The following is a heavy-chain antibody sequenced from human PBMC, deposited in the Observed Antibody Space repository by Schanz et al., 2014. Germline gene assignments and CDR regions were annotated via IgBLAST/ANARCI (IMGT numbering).Heavy chain of an antibody. V-gene: IGHV1-18*01. Sequence: QVQLVQSGAEVKKPGSSVKVSCKASGGTFSSFAIFWVRQAPGQGLEWMGWISADNGNTNYAQRLQGRVTMTTDTSTSTAYMELRSLRSDDTAVYYCARDRDQWDGNYLDYWGQGTLVIVSS. CDR2: ISADNGNT. CDR1: GGTFSSFA. D-gene: IGHD1-26*01. J-gene: IGHJ4*02. CDR3: ARDRDQWDGNYLDY.